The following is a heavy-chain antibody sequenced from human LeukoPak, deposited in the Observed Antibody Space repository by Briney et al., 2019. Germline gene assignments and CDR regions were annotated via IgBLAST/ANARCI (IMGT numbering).Heavy chain of an antibody. Sequence: ASVKVSCKASGYTFTSYGISWVRQAPGQGLEWMGWISAYNGNTNYAQKLQGRVTMTTDTSTSTAYMELRSLRSDDTAVYYCAIEGYCSSTSCYGDLDYWGQGTLVTVSS. J-gene: IGHJ4*02. CDR3: AIEGYCSSTSCYGDLDY. CDR2: ISAYNGNT. CDR1: GYTFTSYG. V-gene: IGHV1-18*01. D-gene: IGHD2-2*01.